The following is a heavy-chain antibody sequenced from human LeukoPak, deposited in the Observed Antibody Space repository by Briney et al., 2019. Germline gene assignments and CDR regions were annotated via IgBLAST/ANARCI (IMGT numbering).Heavy chain of an antibody. CDR3: TTGLAGDVGAFDI. J-gene: IGHJ3*02. D-gene: IGHD6-19*01. CDR1: GFTFSNAW. V-gene: IGHV3-15*01. Sequence: PGGSLRLSWAPAGFTFSNAWMGWVRQDPGRGRGWVVRIKSKTDGETKDYAAPVKGRFTISRDDSKNTLYLQMNSLKTEDTAVYYCTTGLAGDVGAFDIWGQGTMVTVSS. CDR2: IKSKTDGETK.